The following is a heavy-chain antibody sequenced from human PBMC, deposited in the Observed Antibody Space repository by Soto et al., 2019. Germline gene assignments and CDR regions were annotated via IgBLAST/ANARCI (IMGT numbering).Heavy chain of an antibody. CDR2: IGDDGRV. D-gene: IGHD3-22*01. CDR3: AIPPPIEVAGPDY. Sequence: SETLSLICTVSGGSISGSPYHWGWIRQPPGKGLEWIGSIGDDGRVYYNPSLRGRATLLVDTSNNRLSLNLNSVTAADTAVYYCAIPPPIEVAGPDYWGQGILVTVSS. V-gene: IGHV4-39*02. CDR1: GGSISGSPYH. J-gene: IGHJ4*02.